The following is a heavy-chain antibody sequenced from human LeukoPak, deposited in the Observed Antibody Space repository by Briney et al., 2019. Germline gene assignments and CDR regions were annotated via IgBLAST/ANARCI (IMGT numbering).Heavy chain of an antibody. CDR1: GYSFSSYW. CDR2: IYPGDSDT. D-gene: IGHD5-24*01. V-gene: IGHV5-51*01. J-gene: IGHJ4*02. Sequence: GESLKISCKGSGYSFSSYWIGWVRQMPGKGLEWMGIIYPGDSDTRDSPSFQGQVTISADKSISTAYLQWSSLKAADTAMYYCARHPRRDDNNPLDSWGQGTLVTVSS. CDR3: ARHPRRDDNNPLDS.